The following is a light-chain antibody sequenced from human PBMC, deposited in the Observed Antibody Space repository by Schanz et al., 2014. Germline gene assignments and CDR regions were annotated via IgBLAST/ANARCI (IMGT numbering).Light chain of an antibody. Sequence: DLQMTQSPSTLSASVGDRVTITCRASQSISTWLAWYQQKPGKAPNLLIYDASTLETGAPSRFSGSGSGTEFTLTISSLQPDDFATYYCQQYNSYSYTFGQGTKLEIK. CDR1: QSISTW. V-gene: IGKV1-5*01. J-gene: IGKJ2*01. CDR2: DAS. CDR3: QQYNSYSYT.